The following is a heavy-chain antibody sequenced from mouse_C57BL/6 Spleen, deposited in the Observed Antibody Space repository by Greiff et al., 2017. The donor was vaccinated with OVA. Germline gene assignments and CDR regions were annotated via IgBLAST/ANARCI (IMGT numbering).Heavy chain of an antibody. CDR3: ARDSHYYGSIYWYFDV. J-gene: IGHJ1*03. CDR1: GYSITSGYY. CDR2: ISYDGSN. D-gene: IGHD1-1*01. Sequence: VQLKESGPGLVKPSQSLSLTCSVPGYSITSGYYWNWIRQFPGNKLEWMGYISYDGSNNYNPSLKNRISITRDTSKNQFFLKLNSVTTEDTATYYCARDSHYYGSIYWYFDVWGTGTTVTVSS. V-gene: IGHV3-6*01.